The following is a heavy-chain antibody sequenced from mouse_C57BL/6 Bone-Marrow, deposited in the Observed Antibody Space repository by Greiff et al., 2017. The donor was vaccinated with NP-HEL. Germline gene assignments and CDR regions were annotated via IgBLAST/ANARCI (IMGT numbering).Heavy chain of an antibody. J-gene: IGHJ2*01. Sequence: EVQLQQSGAELVRPGASVKLSCTASGFNIKDDYMHWVKQRPEQGLEWIGWIDPENGDTEYASKFQGKATITADTSSNTAYLQLSSLTSEDTAVYYCTPFITTVPYWGQGTTLTVSS. D-gene: IGHD1-1*01. V-gene: IGHV14-4*01. CDR2: IDPENGDT. CDR1: GFNIKDDY. CDR3: TPFITTVPY.